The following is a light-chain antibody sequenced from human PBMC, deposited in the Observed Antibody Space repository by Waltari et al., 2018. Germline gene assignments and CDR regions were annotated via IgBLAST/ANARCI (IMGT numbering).Light chain of an antibody. CDR3: QQRTNGPPVT. CDR1: QSVSTN. Sequence: EIVLTQSPATLSLSPGERATLSCRASQSVSTNLAWYQHKPGQAPRLLIYDASNRATGIPARFSGSGSGTDFTLTISSLEPDDFAVYYCQQRTNGPPVTFGQGTRLDLK. V-gene: IGKV3-11*01. CDR2: DAS. J-gene: IGKJ5*01.